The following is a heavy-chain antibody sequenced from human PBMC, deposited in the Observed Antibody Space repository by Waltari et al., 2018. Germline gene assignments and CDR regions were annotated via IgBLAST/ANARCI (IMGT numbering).Heavy chain of an antibody. CDR1: GFTFRTCG. D-gene: IGHD4-17*01. CDR2: IGGRCNIT. V-gene: IGHV3-23*04. Sequence: EVQLVESGGGSVQPGGSLRLSCAASGFTFRTCGLRWVRQAPGTGLEWVSAIGGRCNITNYEAYVTGRFTISRDNSKNTLNLQRNSLWAGDTAVYFCANHQVENGDYDFDSWGQGTLVTVSS. CDR3: ANHQVENGDYDFDS. J-gene: IGHJ4*02.